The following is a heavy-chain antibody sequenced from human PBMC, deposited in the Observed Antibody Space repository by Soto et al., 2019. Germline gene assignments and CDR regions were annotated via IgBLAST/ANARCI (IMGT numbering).Heavy chain of an antibody. CDR3: ARGFVDTATPYYYYYYGMDV. CDR2: IIPIFGTA. J-gene: IGHJ6*02. V-gene: IGHV1-69*13. CDR1: GGTFSSYA. D-gene: IGHD5-18*01. Sequence: GASVKVSCKASGGTFSSYAISWVRQAPGQGLEWMGGIIPIFGTANYAQKFQGRVTITADESTSTAYMELSSLRSEDTAVYYCARGFVDTATPYYYYYYGMDVWGQGTTVTVFS.